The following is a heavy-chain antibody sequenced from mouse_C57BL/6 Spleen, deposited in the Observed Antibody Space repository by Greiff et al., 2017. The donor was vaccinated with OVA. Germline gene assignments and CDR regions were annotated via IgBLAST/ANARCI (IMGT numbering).Heavy chain of an antibody. Sequence: VQLQQPGAELVMPGASVKLSCKASGYTFTSYWMHWVKQRPGQGLEWIGEIDPSDSYTNYNHKFKGKSTLTVDKSSSTAYMQLSSLTSEDSAVYYCARGGYYDYWGQGTTLTVSS. V-gene: IGHV1-69*01. J-gene: IGHJ2*01. CDR3: ARGGYYDY. CDR2: IDPSDSYT. CDR1: GYTFTSYW. D-gene: IGHD2-3*01.